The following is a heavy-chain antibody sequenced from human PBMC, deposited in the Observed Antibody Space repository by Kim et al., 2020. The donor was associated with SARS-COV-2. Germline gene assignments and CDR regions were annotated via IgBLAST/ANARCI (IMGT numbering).Heavy chain of an antibody. CDR1: GFTFSSYS. J-gene: IGHJ4*02. Sequence: GGSLRLSCAASGFTFSSYSMNWVRQAPGKGLEWVSSISSSSSYIYYADSVKGRFTISRDNAKNSLYLQMNSLRAEDTAVYYCARTGAFDRWGRFDYWGQGTLVTVSS. D-gene: IGHD3-16*01. CDR3: ARTGAFDRWGRFDY. V-gene: IGHV3-21*01. CDR2: ISSSSSYI.